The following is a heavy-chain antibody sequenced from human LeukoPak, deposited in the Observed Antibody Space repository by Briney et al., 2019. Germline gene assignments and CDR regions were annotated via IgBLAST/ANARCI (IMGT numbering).Heavy chain of an antibody. V-gene: IGHV3-30-3*01. CDR3: ATVGAGGYFDG. Sequence: GGSLRLSCAASGFTFSSYALHWVRQAPGKGLEWVAVISSGGTNKYYADSVKGRFTISRDNSKNTLYLQVHSLRAEDTAVYYCATVGAGGYFDGWGQGTLVTVSS. CDR1: GFTFSSYA. J-gene: IGHJ4*02. CDR2: ISSGGTNK. D-gene: IGHD3-10*01.